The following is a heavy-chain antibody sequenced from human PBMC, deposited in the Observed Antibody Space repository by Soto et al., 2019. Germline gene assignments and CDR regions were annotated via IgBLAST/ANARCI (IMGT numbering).Heavy chain of an antibody. CDR2: ISPYNDDT. Sequence: EASVKVSCKASGYTFSSYGINWVRQAPGQGLEWLGWISPYNDDTKYAQKLQGRVTMTTDTSSRTAYMALRSLRSDDTAVYFCARGGYYDSSGSRNYHYYGMDVWGQGTTVTVSS. CDR3: ARGGYYDSSGSRNYHYYGMDV. V-gene: IGHV1-18*01. D-gene: IGHD3-22*01. J-gene: IGHJ6*02. CDR1: GYTFSSYG.